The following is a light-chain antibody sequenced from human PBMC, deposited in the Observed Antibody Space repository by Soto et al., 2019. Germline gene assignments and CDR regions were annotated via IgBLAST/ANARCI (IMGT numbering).Light chain of an antibody. CDR3: SSYTSSSTL. CDR2: AVT. CDR1: SSDVGFYNY. Sequence: QSALTQPASVSVSPGQSVSISCTGTSSDVGFYNYVSWYQQHPGKAPKLMIYAVTDRPSGVSSRFSGSKSGNTASLTISGLQAEDEADYYCSSYTSSSTLFGPGTKVTVL. J-gene: IGLJ1*01. V-gene: IGLV2-14*01.